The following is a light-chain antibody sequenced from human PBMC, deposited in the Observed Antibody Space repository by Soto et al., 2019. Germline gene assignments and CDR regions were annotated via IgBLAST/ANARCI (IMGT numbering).Light chain of an antibody. CDR2: TAT. Sequence: DLQMTQSPSSLSASLGDRVTINCRASQSIRSYLSWFQQKPGKAPKLLIYTATSLQSGVPSRFSGSGSGRDFTLTITNLQPEDFAPYYCHQNYATPLTFGGGTRVEI. CDR3: HQNYATPLT. CDR1: QSIRSY. J-gene: IGKJ4*01. V-gene: IGKV1-39*01.